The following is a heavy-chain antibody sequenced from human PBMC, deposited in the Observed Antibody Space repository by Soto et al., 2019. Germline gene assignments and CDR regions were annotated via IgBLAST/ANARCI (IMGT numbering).Heavy chain of an antibody. J-gene: IGHJ6*02. D-gene: IGHD3-10*01. CDR2: IYTSGGT. CDR3: ARGPDRGAIYYYYGMDV. Sequence: PSETLSLTCTVSGGPISSYYWSWIRQPAGKGLEWIGRIYTSGGTNYNPSLKSRVTMSVDTSKNQFSLKLSSVTAADTAVYYCARGPDRGAIYYYYGMDVWGQGTTVTVSS. CDR1: GGPISSYY. V-gene: IGHV4-4*07.